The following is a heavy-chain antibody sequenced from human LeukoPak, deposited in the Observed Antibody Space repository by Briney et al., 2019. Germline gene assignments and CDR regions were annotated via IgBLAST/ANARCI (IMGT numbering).Heavy chain of an antibody. J-gene: IGHJ4*02. CDR3: AKDPYSGYDFRSIYFDY. D-gene: IGHD5-12*01. V-gene: IGHV3-23*01. CDR1: GFTFSRFA. CDR2: FSGSGGSP. Sequence: GGSLTLSCTASGFTFSRFAMSWVRRSPGRAREGASAFSGSGGSPYYADALKGRFTISRDNSKNTLYLQMNSLRAEDTAVYYCAKDPYSGYDFRSIYFDYWGQGTLVTVSS.